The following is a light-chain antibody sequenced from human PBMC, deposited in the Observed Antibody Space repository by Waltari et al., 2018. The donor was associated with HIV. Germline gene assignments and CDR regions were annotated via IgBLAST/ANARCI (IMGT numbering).Light chain of an antibody. Sequence: EIGLTQSPGTLSLSPGERATLSCRASQSVDRNCLAWYQQKPGQAPRLRMYGASTRVTGIPDRFSGSGSGTDFTLTIIRLEPEDFAVYYCQQYGMAPWTFGQGTKVEIK. CDR1: QSVDRNC. V-gene: IGKV3-20*01. CDR3: QQYGMAPWT. J-gene: IGKJ1*01. CDR2: GAS.